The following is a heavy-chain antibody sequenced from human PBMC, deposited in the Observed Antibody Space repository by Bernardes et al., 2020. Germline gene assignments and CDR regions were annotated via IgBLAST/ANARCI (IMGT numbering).Heavy chain of an antibody. Sequence: SETLTLTCAVYGGSFRGSYWSWIRQPPGPGLEWIGEINHSGSTNYNPSLKSRVTISVDTSKNQFSLKLSSVTAADTAVYYCASHPYYYYGMDVWGKGTTVTGSS. CDR2: INHSGST. J-gene: IGHJ6*04. CDR1: GGSFRGSY. CDR3: ASHPYYYYGMDV. V-gene: IGHV4-34*01.